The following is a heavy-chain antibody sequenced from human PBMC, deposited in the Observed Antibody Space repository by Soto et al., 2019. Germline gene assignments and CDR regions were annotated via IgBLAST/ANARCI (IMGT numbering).Heavy chain of an antibody. J-gene: IGHJ4*02. CDR2: IYYSGST. Sequence: ETLSLTCTVPGGPISSRTYYWGWIRQPPGKGLEWIGSIYYSGSTYYSPSLKSRVTISVDTSKNQFSIKLSSVTAADTAVYYCARHYDFWSGCVEYWGRGKLVTVS. V-gene: IGHV4-39*01. D-gene: IGHD3-3*01. CDR1: GGPISSRTYY. CDR3: ARHYDFWSGCVEY.